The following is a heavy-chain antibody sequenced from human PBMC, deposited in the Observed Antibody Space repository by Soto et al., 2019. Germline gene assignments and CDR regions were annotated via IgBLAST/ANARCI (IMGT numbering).Heavy chain of an antibody. V-gene: IGHV3-30-3*01. CDR1: GFTFSSYA. Sequence: QVPLVESGGGVVQPGRSLRLSCAASGFTFSSYAMHWVRQAPGKGLEWVAVISYDGSNKYYADSVKGRFTISRDNSKNTLYLQMNSLRAEDTAVYYCAREGVSGYLYYYYYYGMDVWGQGTTVTVSS. D-gene: IGHD3-22*01. CDR3: AREGVSGYLYYYYYYGMDV. CDR2: ISYDGSNK. J-gene: IGHJ6*02.